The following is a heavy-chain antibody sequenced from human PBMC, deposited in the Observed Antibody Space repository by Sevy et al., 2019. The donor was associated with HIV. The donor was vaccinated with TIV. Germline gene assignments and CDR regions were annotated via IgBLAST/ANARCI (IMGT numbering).Heavy chain of an antibody. CDR2: ISYDGRNTK. J-gene: IGHJ4*02. Sequence: GGSLRPSCVGSGFSFSDHRMHWVRQAPGKGLEWMAVISYDGRNTKYKADSVKGRFTISRDNSKNTLYLQMNSLRAEDTAIYYCARDRGEILSSAFDYWGQGTLVTVSS. V-gene: IGHV3-30*03. CDR3: ARDRGEILSSAFDY. D-gene: IGHD3-16*01. CDR1: GFSFSDHR.